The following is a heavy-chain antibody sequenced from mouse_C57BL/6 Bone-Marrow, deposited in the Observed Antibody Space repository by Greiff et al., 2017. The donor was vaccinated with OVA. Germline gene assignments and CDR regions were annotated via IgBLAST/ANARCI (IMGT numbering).Heavy chain of an antibody. J-gene: IGHJ2*01. CDR1: GYTFTSYW. V-gene: IGHV1-64*01. CDR2: IHPNSGST. D-gene: IGHD2-2*01. Sequence: VQLQQPGAELVKPGASVKLSCKASGYTFTSYWMHWVKQRPGQGLEWIGMIHPNSGSTNYNEKFKSKATLTVDKSTSTAYIQLSSLTSEDSAVYYCARREGYRFDYWGQGTTLTVSS. CDR3: ARREGYRFDY.